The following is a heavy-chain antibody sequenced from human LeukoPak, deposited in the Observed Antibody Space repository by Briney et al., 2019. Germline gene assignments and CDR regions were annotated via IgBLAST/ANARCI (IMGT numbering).Heavy chain of an antibody. V-gene: IGHV1-2*02. J-gene: IGHJ4*02. CDR2: INPNNGGT. Sequence: ASVKVSCKTSGYTFTGYYMHWVRQAPGQGLEWMGWINPNNGGTKYAPKFQGRVTMTRDTSISTDYMELSSLRSDDTAVYYCARLYSSTEVIDSWGQGTLVTVSS. D-gene: IGHD6-13*01. CDR3: ARLYSSTEVIDS. CDR1: GYTFTGYY.